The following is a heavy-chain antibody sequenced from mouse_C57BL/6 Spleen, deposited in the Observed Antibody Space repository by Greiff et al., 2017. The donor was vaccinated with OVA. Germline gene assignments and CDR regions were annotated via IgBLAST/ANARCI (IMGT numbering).Heavy chain of an antibody. CDR3: ASPYYGSSPAY. D-gene: IGHD1-1*01. CDR2: INPNNGGT. CDR1: GYTFTDYY. J-gene: IGHJ3*01. Sequence: LVEPGASVKISCKASGYTFTDYYMNWVKQSHGKSLEWIGDINPNNGGTSYNQKFKGKATLTVDKSSSTAYMELRSLTSEDSAVYYCASPYYGSSPAYWGQGTLVTVSA. V-gene: IGHV1-26*01.